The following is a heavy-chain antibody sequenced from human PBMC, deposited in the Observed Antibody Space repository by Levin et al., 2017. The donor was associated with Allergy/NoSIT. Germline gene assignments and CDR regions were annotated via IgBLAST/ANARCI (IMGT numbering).Heavy chain of an antibody. D-gene: IGHD2-21*01. V-gene: IGHV3-23*01. CDR2: VSDGGDYT. CDR1: GFTFSTYA. CDR3: AKDDGTADYSFDS. Sequence: GGSLRLSCAASGFTFSTYAMNWVRQAPGQGLEWVPSVSDGGDYTFYADSVKGRFTISRDNSKNTLYLQMNSLRAEDTALYYCAKDDGTADYSFDSWGQGTLVTVSS. J-gene: IGHJ4*02.